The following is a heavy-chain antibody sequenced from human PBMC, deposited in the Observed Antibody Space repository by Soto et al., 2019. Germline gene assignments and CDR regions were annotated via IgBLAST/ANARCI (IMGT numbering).Heavy chain of an antibody. J-gene: IGHJ3*02. V-gene: IGHV3-11*05. CDR2: ISSSSSYT. D-gene: IGHD1-1*01. CDR1: GFTFSDYY. Sequence: PGGSLRLSCAASGFTFSDYYMSWIRRAPGKGLEWVSYISSSSSYTNYADSVKGRFTISRDNAKNSLYLQMNSLRAEDTAVYYCARVGETTDAFDIWGQGTMVTVSS. CDR3: ARVGETTDAFDI.